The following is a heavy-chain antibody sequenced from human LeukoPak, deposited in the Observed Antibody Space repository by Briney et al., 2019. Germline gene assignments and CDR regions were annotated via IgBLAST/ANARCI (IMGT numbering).Heavy chain of an antibody. CDR3: ARYYDSSGYYRWDY. CDR2: IYSGGST. Sequence: GGSLRLSCAASGFTLSSNYMTGVRQAPGKGLEWLSVIYSGGSTYYADSVKGRFTISRDNSKNTLFLQMNSLRAEDTAVYYCARYYDSSGYYRWDYWGQGTLVTVSS. J-gene: IGHJ4*02. V-gene: IGHV3-53*01. D-gene: IGHD3-22*01. CDR1: GFTLSSNY.